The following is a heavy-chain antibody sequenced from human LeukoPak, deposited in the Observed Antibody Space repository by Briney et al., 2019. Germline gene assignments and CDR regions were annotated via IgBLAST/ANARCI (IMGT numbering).Heavy chain of an antibody. D-gene: IGHD2-15*01. Sequence: VQPGWLRRFSCAACLFTWSGYAINCVRQAPGKGLEYVSAISSNGGSTYYAKSVKGRFTISRDNSKNTLYLQMNSLRAEDTAVYYCAKSHSVAWRGYFDYWGQGTLVTVSS. CDR2: ISSNGGST. CDR3: AKSHSVAWRGYFDY. CDR1: LFTWSGYA. V-gene: IGHV3-64*01. J-gene: IGHJ4*02.